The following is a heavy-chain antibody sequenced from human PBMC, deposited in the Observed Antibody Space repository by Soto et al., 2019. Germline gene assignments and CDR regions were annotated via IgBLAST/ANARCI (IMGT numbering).Heavy chain of an antibody. Sequence: EVQLLESGGGLVQPGGTLRLSCAASGFTFSNYAMSWVRQAPGRGLEWVSIISGTGGSTYYADSVKGRFTISRDNSKNTLYLQMNSLRAEDTALYYCAKEQSWKATDSWCQGTLVTIFS. CDR3: AKEQSWKATDS. CDR1: GFTFSNYA. D-gene: IGHD1-1*01. V-gene: IGHV3-23*01. CDR2: ISGTGGST. J-gene: IGHJ4*02.